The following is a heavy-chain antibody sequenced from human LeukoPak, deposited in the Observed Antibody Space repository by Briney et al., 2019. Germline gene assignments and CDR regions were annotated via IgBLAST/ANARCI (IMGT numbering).Heavy chain of an antibody. CDR1: GGSISSSSYY. Sequence: SETLSLTCTVSGGSISSSSYYWGWIRQPPGKGLEWIGSIYYSGSTYYNPSLKSRVTISVDTSKNQFSLKLSSVTAAETAVYDCARHRGLSYYYDSSGVSYYDYWGQGTLVTVS. CDR2: IYYSGST. V-gene: IGHV4-39*01. J-gene: IGHJ4*02. CDR3: ARHRGLSYYYDSSGVSYYDY. D-gene: IGHD3-22*01.